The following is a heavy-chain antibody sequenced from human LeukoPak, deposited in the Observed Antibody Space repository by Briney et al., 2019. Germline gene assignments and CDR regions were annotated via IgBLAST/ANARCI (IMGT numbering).Heavy chain of an antibody. Sequence: PGGSLRLSCAASGFAVSNNYMTWVRQAPGKGLEWVAVIWYDGSNKYYADSVKGRFTISRDNSKNTLYLQMNSLRAEDTAVYYCARDLNGFDIWGPGTLVTVSS. CDR3: ARDLNGFDI. CDR1: GFAVSNNY. V-gene: IGHV3-33*08. CDR2: IWYDGSNK. J-gene: IGHJ3*02.